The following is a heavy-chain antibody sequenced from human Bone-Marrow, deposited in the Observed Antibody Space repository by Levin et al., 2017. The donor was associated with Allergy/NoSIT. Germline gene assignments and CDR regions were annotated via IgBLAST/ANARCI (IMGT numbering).Heavy chain of an antibody. CDR3: ARGLGIGKVNELDY. CDR1: GFAFSSHA. Sequence: GGSLRLSCAASGFAFSSHALSWVRQSPGKGLEWVAGTGKRIFYADSVKGRFTISRDDPKQTVYLQMTSLRAEDTAVYYCARGLGIGKVNELDYWGQGTLVTVAS. D-gene: IGHD1-1*01. CDR2: TGKRI. V-gene: IGHV3-23*01. J-gene: IGHJ4*02.